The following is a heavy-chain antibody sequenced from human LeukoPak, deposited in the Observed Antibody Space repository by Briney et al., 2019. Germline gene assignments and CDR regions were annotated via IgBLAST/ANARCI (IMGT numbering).Heavy chain of an antibody. CDR2: IYPRDSNT. CDR1: GYSFTSHW. J-gene: IGHJ5*02. CDR3: ARQGGSYSDWFDP. Sequence: GESLKISCKGSGYGSGYSFTSHWIAWVRQMPGKGLEWMGIIYPRDSNTIYSPSFQGQVTISVDTSINTAYLQWISLKASDTAMYYCARQGGSYSDWFDPWGQGTLVTVSS. V-gene: IGHV5-51*01. D-gene: IGHD1-26*01.